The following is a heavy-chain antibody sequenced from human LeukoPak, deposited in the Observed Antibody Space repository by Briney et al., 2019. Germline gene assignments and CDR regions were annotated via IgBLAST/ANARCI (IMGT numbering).Heavy chain of an antibody. CDR2: INPNSGGT. Sequence: ASVKVSCKASGYTFTGYYMRWVRQAPGQGLEWMGWINPNSGGTNYAQKFQGRVTMTRDTSSSTAYMELSRLRSDDTAVYHCARGVRDCSSTSCYILKGLWYWGQGTPVTVSS. D-gene: IGHD2-2*02. CDR1: GYTFTGYY. CDR3: ARGVRDCSSTSCYILKGLWY. V-gene: IGHV1-2*02. J-gene: IGHJ4*02.